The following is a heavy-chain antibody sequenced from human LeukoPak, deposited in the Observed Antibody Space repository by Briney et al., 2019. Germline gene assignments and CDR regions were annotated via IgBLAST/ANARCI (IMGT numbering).Heavy chain of an antibody. V-gene: IGHV3-23*01. CDR2: ISGSGGST. Sequence: PGGPLRLSCAASGFTFSSYAMSWVRQAPGKGLEWVSAISGSGGSTYYPDSVKGRFTIARDNSKTTLSLQMNSLRAEDTAVYYCRGVVVAAAVVDYFDYWGQGTLFTVSS. CDR1: GFTFSSYA. CDR3: RGVVVAAAVVDYFDY. D-gene: IGHD2-15*01. J-gene: IGHJ4*02.